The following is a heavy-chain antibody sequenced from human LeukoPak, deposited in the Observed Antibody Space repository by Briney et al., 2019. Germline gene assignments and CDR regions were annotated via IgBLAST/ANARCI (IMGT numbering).Heavy chain of an antibody. Sequence: PGGSLRLSCAASGFTFSNYARSWVRQAPGKGLEWVSAISSSSGSTYYAVSVRGRFTISTDNSKFSLYVQMNSLRAEDTAVYYCARIRESSNWHPVGLDDYWGQGTLVTVSS. V-gene: IGHV3-23*01. D-gene: IGHD6-13*01. CDR3: ARIRESSNWHPVGLDDY. CDR1: GFTFSNYA. CDR2: ISSSSGST. J-gene: IGHJ4*02.